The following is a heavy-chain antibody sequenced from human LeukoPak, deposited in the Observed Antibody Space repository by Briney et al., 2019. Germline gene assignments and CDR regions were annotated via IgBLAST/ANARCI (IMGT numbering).Heavy chain of an antibody. J-gene: IGHJ4*01. CDR2: LSGSGITT. V-gene: IGHV3-23*01. D-gene: IGHD6-19*01. CDR3: AKGIYSSGWSYFDY. Sequence: PGGSLRLSCAASGFTFSNSAMSWVRQAPGKGLEWVSTLSGSGITTYYADSVKGRFTISRDNSKNTLYLQMYSLRAEDTAVYYCAKGIYSSGWSYFDYWGHGTLVTVSS. CDR1: GFTFSNSA.